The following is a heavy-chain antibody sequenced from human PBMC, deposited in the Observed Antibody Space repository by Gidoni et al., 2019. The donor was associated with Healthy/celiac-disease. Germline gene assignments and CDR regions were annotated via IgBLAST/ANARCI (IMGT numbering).Heavy chain of an antibody. D-gene: IGHD5-12*01. V-gene: IGHV1-46*01. CDR2: INPSGGST. CDR1: GYTFPSYY. J-gene: IGHJ4*02. Sequence: QVQLVQSGAEVKKPGASVEVSCKASGYTFPSYYMHWVRQAPGQGLEWMGIINPSGGSTSYAQKFQGRVTMTRDTSTSTVYMELSSLRSEDTAVYYCARQLRPSGYDRSHLDYWGQGTLVTVSS. CDR3: ARQLRPSGYDRSHLDY.